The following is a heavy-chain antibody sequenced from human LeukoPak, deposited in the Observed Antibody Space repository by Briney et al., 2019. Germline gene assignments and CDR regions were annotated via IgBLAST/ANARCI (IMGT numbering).Heavy chain of an antibody. Sequence: GGSLRLSCAASGFTFSSYWMSWVRQAPGKGLEWVANIKQDGSEKYYVDSAKGRFTISRDNAKNSLYLQMNSLRAEDTAVYYCARVKHRRYSGSSHYYGMDVWGQGTTVTVSS. D-gene: IGHD1-26*01. CDR3: ARVKHRRYSGSSHYYGMDV. CDR1: GFTFSSYW. V-gene: IGHV3-7*04. J-gene: IGHJ6*02. CDR2: IKQDGSEK.